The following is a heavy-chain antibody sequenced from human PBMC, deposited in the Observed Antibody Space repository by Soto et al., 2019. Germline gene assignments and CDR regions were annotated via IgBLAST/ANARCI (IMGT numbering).Heavy chain of an antibody. CDR3: ARASDCSGGSCYSPLAYASDI. J-gene: IGHJ3*02. CDR2: ISAYNGNT. Sequence: ASVKVSCKASGYTFTSYGISWVRQAPGQGLEWMGWISAYNGNTNYAQKLQGRVTMTTDTSTSTAYMELRSLRSDDTAVYYCARASDCSGGSCYSPLAYASDIWGQGTMVTVSS. CDR1: GYTFTSYG. D-gene: IGHD2-15*01. V-gene: IGHV1-18*01.